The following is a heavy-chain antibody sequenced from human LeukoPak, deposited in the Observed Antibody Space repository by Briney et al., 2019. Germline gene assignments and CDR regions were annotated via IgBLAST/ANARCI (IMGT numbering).Heavy chain of an antibody. J-gene: IGHJ4*02. Sequence: GGSLRLSCAASGFTFSTHAMSWVRQAPGKGLEWVAVVSSDGSIKIYTDSVRGRFTISRDNSKNTLYLEMNSLRVDDTAVYYCARDPRSAAPDYFDSWGQGTLVTVSS. CDR1: GFTFSTHA. CDR2: VSSDGSIK. V-gene: IGHV3-30-3*01. D-gene: IGHD6-13*01. CDR3: ARDPRSAAPDYFDS.